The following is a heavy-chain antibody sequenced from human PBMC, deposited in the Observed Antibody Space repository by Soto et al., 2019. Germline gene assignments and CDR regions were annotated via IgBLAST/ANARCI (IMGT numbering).Heavy chain of an antibody. CDR2: IIPILGIA. J-gene: IGHJ4*02. CDR3: ARDYRGYSYGYLEY. V-gene: IGHV1-69*04. D-gene: IGHD5-18*01. CDR1: GYTFTTYY. Sequence: SVKVSCKASGYTFTTYYISWVRQAPGQGLEWMGRIIPILGIANYAQKFQGRVTITADKSTSTAYMELSSLRSEDTAVYYCARDYRGYSYGYLEYWGQG.